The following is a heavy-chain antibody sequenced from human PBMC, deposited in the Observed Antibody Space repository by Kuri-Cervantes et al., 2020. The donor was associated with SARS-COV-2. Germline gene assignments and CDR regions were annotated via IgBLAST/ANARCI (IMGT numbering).Heavy chain of an antibody. CDR3: ARAFRGNSVYYDDC. D-gene: IGHD3-22*01. CDR1: GFMFGDYS. Sequence: GESLKISCTASGFMFGDYSMSWFRQAPGKGLEWVGLIRSKAYGTTTEYAASVKGRFIISRDDSKNIAYLQMNSLKTEDTALYYCARAFRGNSVYYDDCWGQGTLVTVSS. J-gene: IGHJ4*02. CDR2: IRSKAYGTTT. V-gene: IGHV3-49*03.